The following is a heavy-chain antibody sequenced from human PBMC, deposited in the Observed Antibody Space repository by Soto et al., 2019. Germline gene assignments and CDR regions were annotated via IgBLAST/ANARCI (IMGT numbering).Heavy chain of an antibody. CDR2: IYPGDSDT. CDR1: GYSFTSYW. CDR3: ARQGNYYGSGSYYNGPQTYYYYYGMDV. Sequence: GESLKISCKGSGYSFTSYWIGWVRQMPGKGLEWMGIIYPGDSDTRYSPSFQGQVTISADKSISTAYLQWSSLKASDTAMYYCARQGNYYGSGSYYNGPQTYYYYYGMDVWGQGTTVTVSS. V-gene: IGHV5-51*01. J-gene: IGHJ6*02. D-gene: IGHD3-10*01.